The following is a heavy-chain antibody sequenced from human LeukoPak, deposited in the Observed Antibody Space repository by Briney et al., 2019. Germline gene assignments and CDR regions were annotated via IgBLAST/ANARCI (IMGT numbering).Heavy chain of an antibody. V-gene: IGHV1-8*02. CDR1: GYTFTSYG. CDR3: ARDFGLNYGLDI. CDR2: MNPNSGNT. D-gene: IGHD1-7*01. J-gene: IGHJ3*02. Sequence: ASVKVSCKASGYTFTSYGISWVRQATGQGLEWMGWMNPNSGNTGYAQKFQGRVTMTRNTSISTAYMELSSLRSEDTAVYYCARDFGLNYGLDIWGQGTMVTVSS.